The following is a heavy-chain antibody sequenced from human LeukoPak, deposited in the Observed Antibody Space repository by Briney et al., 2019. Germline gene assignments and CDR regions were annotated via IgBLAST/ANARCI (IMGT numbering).Heavy chain of an antibody. CDR2: ISSSSSYI. Sequence: GGSLRLPCAASGFTFSSYSMNWVRQAPGKGLEWVSSISSSSSYIYYADSVKGRFTISRDNAKNSLYLQMNSVRAEETAVYYCARAREVSGVLPKVLLGADYWGQGTLVTVSS. CDR3: ARAREVSGVLPKVLLGADY. CDR1: GFTFSSYS. D-gene: IGHD3-16*01. V-gene: IGHV3-21*01. J-gene: IGHJ4*02.